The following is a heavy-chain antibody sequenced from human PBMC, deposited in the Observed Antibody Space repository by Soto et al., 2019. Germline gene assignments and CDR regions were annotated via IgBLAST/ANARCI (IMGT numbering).Heavy chain of an antibody. CDR3: ARLQRETITVHFDY. CDR2: IYYSGST. D-gene: IGHD5-12*01. V-gene: IGHV4-59*01. Sequence: PSETLSLTCTVSGGSIRSYCWTWIRQPPGKGLEWIGYIYYSGSTNYNPSLKSRVAISVDTSKNQFSLKLSSVTAADTAVYYCARLQRETITVHFDYWGQGTLVTVSS. J-gene: IGHJ4*02. CDR1: GGSIRSYC.